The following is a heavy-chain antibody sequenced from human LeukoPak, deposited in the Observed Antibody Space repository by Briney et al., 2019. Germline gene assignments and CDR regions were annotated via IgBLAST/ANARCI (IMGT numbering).Heavy chain of an antibody. CDR2: ISGSGSST. D-gene: IGHD6-19*01. V-gene: IGHV3-23*01. CDR3: AKGVAVASPYYFDY. CDR1: GFTFSSYA. Sequence: GGSLRLSCAASGFTFSSYAMSWVRQAPGKGLEWVSPISGSGSSTYYADSVKGRFTISRDNSKNTLYLQMNSLRAEDTAVCYCAKGVAVASPYYFDYWGQGTPVTVSS. J-gene: IGHJ4*02.